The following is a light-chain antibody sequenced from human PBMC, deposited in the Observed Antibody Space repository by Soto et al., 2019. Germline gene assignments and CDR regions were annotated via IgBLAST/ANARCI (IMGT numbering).Light chain of an antibody. Sequence: EIVMTQSPATLSASQWEIATLSCRASQSVSSNLAWYQQKPGQAHRLLIYGASTRATGIPASFSGSGSGTEFTLTISSLQSEDFAVYYWQQYNNWPPITFGPGNKVDIK. CDR2: GAS. J-gene: IGKJ3*01. CDR3: QQYNNWPPIT. CDR1: QSVSSN. V-gene: IGKV3-15*01.